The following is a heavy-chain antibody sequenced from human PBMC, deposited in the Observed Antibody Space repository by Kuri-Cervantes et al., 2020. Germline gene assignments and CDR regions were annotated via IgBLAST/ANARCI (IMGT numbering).Heavy chain of an antibody. J-gene: IGHJ5*02. CDR1: SGSISSYY. CDR3: ARQHPYYYDSSGYYRGDWFDP. V-gene: IGHV4-4*07. D-gene: IGHD3-22*01. Sequence: GSLRLSCTVSSGSISSYYWSWIRQPAGRGLEWIGRIYTSGSTNYNPSLKSRVTISVDTSKNQFSLKLSSVTAADTAAYYCARQHPYYYDSSGYYRGDWFDPWGQGTLVTVSS. CDR2: IYTSGST.